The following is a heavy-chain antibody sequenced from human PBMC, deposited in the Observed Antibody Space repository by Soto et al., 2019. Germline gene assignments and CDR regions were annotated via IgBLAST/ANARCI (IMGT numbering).Heavy chain of an antibody. CDR1: GGTFSSYA. J-gene: IGHJ5*02. CDR3: ARSRGIAAAGPNWFDP. D-gene: IGHD6-13*01. CDR2: IIPIFGTA. Sequence: GASVKVSCKASGGTFSSYAISWVRRAPGQGLEWMGGIIPIFGTANYAQKFQGRVTITADKSTSTAYMELSSLRSEDTAVYYCARSRGIAAAGPNWFDPWGQGTLVTVSS. V-gene: IGHV1-69*06.